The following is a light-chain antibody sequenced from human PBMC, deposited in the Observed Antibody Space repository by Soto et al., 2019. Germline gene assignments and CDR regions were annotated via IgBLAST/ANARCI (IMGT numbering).Light chain of an antibody. J-gene: IGKJ1*01. V-gene: IGKV3-11*01. CDR2: DAS. CDR1: QSVSSY. CDR3: QQRSNWPPWT. Sequence: EIVLAQSPGTLSLSPGERATLSCRASQSVSSYLAWYQQKPGQDPRLLIYDASNRATGIPARFSGSGSGTDFTLTISSLEPEDFAVYYCQQRSNWPPWTFGQGTKVDIK.